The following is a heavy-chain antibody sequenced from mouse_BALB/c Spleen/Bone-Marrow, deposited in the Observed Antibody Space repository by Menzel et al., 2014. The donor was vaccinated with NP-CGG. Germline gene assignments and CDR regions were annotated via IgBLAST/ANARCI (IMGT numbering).Heavy chain of an antibody. J-gene: IGHJ2*01. D-gene: IGHD2-4*01. CDR1: GFNIKDTY. V-gene: IGHV14-3*02. Sequence: EVNLVESGAELVKPGASVKLSCTTSGFNIKDTYMHWVKQRPEQGLEWIGRIDPANGNTKYDPKFQGKATITADTSSNTAYLQLSSLTSEGTAVYYCALYYDYDVGYWGQGTTLTVSS. CDR2: IDPANGNT. CDR3: ALYYDYDVGY.